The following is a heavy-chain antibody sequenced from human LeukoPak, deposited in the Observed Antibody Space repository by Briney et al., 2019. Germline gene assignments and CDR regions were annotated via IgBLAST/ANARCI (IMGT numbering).Heavy chain of an antibody. CDR2: IYTSGST. V-gene: IGHV4-4*07. J-gene: IGHJ3*02. D-gene: IGHD5-18*01. CDR1: GGSISSYY. CDR3: ASGYSYSDAFDI. Sequence: SETLSLTCTVSGGSISSYYWSWIRQPAGKGLEWIGRIYTSGSTNYNPSLKSRVTMSVDTSKNQFSLKLGSVTAADTAVYYCASGYSYSDAFDIWGQGTMVTVSS.